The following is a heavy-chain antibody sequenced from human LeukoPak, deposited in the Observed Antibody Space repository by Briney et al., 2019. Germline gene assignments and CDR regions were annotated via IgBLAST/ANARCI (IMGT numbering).Heavy chain of an antibody. Sequence: PSETLSLTCAVYGGSFSGYYWSWIRQPPGKGLEWIGEINHSGSTNYNPSLKSRVTISVDTSKNQFSLKLSSVTAADTAVYYCARPKQPTLRFGYYYYGMDVWGQGTTVTVSS. CDR1: GGSFSGYY. CDR2: INHSGST. V-gene: IGHV4-34*01. D-gene: IGHD1/OR15-1a*01. CDR3: ARPKQPTLRFGYYYYGMDV. J-gene: IGHJ6*02.